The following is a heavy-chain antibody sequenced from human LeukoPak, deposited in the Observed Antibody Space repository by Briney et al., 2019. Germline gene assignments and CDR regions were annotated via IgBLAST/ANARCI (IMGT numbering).Heavy chain of an antibody. J-gene: IGHJ1*01. CDR2: FDPEDGET. D-gene: IGHD4-17*01. Sequence: ASVKVSCKVSGYTLTELSMHWVRQAPGKGLEWMGGFDPEDGETIYAQKFQGRVTMTEDTSTDTAYMELSSLRSEDTAVYYCATLGGTVTTRFVQHWGQGTLVTVSS. CDR1: GYTLTELS. V-gene: IGHV1-24*01. CDR3: ATLGGTVTTRFVQH.